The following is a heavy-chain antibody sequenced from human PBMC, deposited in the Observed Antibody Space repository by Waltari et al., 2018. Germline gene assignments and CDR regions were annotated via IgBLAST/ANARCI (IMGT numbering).Heavy chain of an antibody. CDR2: SIPILGIA. J-gene: IGHJ4*02. V-gene: IGHV1-69*02. CDR1: GGTFSSYT. Sequence: QVQLVQSGAEVKKPGSSVKVSCKASGGTFSSYTISWVRQGPGQGLDWMGRSIPILGIANHAQRFQGSVTITAYKSTSTAYMELSSLRSEDTAVYYCASGYYDSSGYTDYWGQGTLVTVSS. CDR3: ASGYYDSSGYTDY. D-gene: IGHD3-22*01.